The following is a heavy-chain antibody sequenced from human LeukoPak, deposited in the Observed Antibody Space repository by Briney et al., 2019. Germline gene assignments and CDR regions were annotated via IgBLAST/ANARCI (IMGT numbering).Heavy chain of an antibody. V-gene: IGHV4-39*07. CDR1: GGSISTTTTYY. CDR3: ARDGPYYYDSSGSRTNAFDI. D-gene: IGHD3-22*01. CDR2: IYYSGST. J-gene: IGHJ3*02. Sequence: SETLSLTCTVSGGSISTTTTYYWGWIRQPPGKGLEWIGSIYYSGSTFYNPSLKSRVTISVDTSKNQFSLKLSSVTAADTAVYYCARDGPYYYDSSGSRTNAFDIWGQGTMVTVSS.